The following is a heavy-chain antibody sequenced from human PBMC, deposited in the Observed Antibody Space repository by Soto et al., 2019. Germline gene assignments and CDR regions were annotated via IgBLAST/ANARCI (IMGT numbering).Heavy chain of an antibody. V-gene: IGHV4-59*01. CDR2: IYYSGST. CDR3: ARVSSSWGGIDYFDY. Sequence: SETLSLTCTVSGGSISSYYWSWIRQPPGKGLEWIGYIYYSGSTNYNPSLKSRVTISVDTSKNQFSLKLSSVTAADTAVYYCARVSSSWGGIDYFDYWGQGTLVTVSS. J-gene: IGHJ4*02. D-gene: IGHD6-13*01. CDR1: GGSISSYY.